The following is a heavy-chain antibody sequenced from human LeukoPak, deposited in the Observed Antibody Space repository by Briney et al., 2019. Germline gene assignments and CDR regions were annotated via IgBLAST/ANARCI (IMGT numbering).Heavy chain of an antibody. CDR1: GFTFSSYS. CDR2: ISSSSSYI. V-gene: IGHV3-21*01. CDR3: ARDRDGYNSQAGWFDP. J-gene: IGHJ5*02. Sequence: GGSLRLSCAASGFTFSSYSMNWVRQAPRKGLEWVSSISSSSSYIYYADSVKGRFTISRDNAKNSLYLQMNSLRAEDTAVYYCARDRDGYNSQAGWFDPWGQGTLVTVSS. D-gene: IGHD5-24*01.